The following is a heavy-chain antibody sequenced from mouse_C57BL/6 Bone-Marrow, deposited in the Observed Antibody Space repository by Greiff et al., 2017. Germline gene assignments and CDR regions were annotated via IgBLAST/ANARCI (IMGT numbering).Heavy chain of an antibody. Sequence: VQLQQPGAELVKPGASVKMSCKASGYTFTSYWITWVKQRPGQGLEWIGDIYPGSGSTNYNEKFKSKATLTVDTSSSTAYMQLSSLTSEDSAVYYCARKRGLLYYAMDYWGQGTSVTVSS. CDR3: ARKRGLLYYAMDY. D-gene: IGHD2-10*01. J-gene: IGHJ4*01. V-gene: IGHV1-55*01. CDR1: GYTFTSYW. CDR2: IYPGSGST.